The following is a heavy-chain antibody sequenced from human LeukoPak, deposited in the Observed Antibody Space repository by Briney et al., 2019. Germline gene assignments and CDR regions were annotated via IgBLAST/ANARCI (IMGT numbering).Heavy chain of an antibody. CDR1: GDSVSSNSAA. CDR2: TYYRSKWYN. J-gene: IGHJ4*02. Sequence: SQTLSLTCAISGDSVSSNSAAWNWIRQSPSRGLVWLGRTYYRSKWYNDYAESVKSRITINPDTSQNQFSLQLNSVTPEDTAVYYCARAGSNWYYYFDYWGQGTLVTVSS. D-gene: IGHD6-13*01. CDR3: ARAGSNWYYYFDY. V-gene: IGHV6-1*01.